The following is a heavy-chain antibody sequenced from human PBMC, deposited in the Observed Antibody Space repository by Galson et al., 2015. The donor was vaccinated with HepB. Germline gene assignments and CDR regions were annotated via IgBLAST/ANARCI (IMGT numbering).Heavy chain of an antibody. D-gene: IGHD1-26*01. V-gene: IGHV3-33*01. CDR2: IWYDGSNK. J-gene: IGHJ4*02. CDR3: ARARVGAYSGFDY. Sequence: SLRLSCAASGFTFSSYGMHWVRQAPGKGLEWVAVIWYDGSNKYYADSVKGRFTISRDNSKNTLYLQMNSLRAEDTAVYYCARARVGAYSGFDYWGQGTLVTVSS. CDR1: GFTFSSYG.